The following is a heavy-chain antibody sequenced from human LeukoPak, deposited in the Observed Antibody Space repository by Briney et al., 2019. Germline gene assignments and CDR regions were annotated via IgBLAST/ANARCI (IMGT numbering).Heavy chain of an antibody. CDR1: GFTFSSYW. CDR3: ARDTITMVRGVNFY. Sequence: PGGSLRLSCAASGFTFSSYWMSWVRQAPGKGLEWVANIKQDGSEKYYVDSVKGRFTISRDNAKNSLYLQMNSLRAEDTAVYYCARDTITMVRGVNFYWGQGTPVTVSS. J-gene: IGHJ4*02. D-gene: IGHD3-10*01. V-gene: IGHV3-7*03. CDR2: IKQDGSEK.